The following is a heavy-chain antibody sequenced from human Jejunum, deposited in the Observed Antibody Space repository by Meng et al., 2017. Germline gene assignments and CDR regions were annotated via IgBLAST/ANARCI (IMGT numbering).Heavy chain of an antibody. CDR1: GGSLSSGGYY. J-gene: IGHJ4*02. CDR3: VAGDGYNYPALGY. Sequence: QVQLQESGPGPVKPSQTLSPPCTVSGGSLSSGGYYWNWIRQHAGRGLEWIGYIYYTGRTDYNPSLRSRVTISRDTSKNQFSLKVTSVTAADTAMYYCVAGDGYNYPALGYWGQGNLVTVSS. D-gene: IGHD5-24*01. CDR2: IYYTGRT. V-gene: IGHV4-31*03.